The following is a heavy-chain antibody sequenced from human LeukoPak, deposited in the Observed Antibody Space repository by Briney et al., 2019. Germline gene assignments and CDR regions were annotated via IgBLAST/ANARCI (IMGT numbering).Heavy chain of an antibody. D-gene: IGHD2-21*02. CDR2: IKQDGSEK. J-gene: IGHJ4*02. Sequence: GGSLRLSCAASGFTFSSYWMSWVRQAPGKGLEWVANIKQDGSEKYYVDSVKGRFTISRDNAKNSLYLQMNSLRAEDTAVYYCASACGGDCYPSTDTFDYWGQGTLVTVSS. CDR1: GFTFSSYW. CDR3: ASACGGDCYPSTDTFDY. V-gene: IGHV3-7*01.